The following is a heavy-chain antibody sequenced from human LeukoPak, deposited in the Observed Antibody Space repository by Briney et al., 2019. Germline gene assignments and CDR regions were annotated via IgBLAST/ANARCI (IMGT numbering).Heavy chain of an antibody. D-gene: IGHD6-6*01. CDR2: INHSGST. CDR3: AREWGSSYPYYFDY. CDR1: GGSFSGYY. V-gene: IGHV4-34*01. Sequence: SETLSLTCAVYGGSFSGYYWSWIRQPPGKGLEWIGEINHSGSTNYNPSLKSRVTISVDTSKNQFSLKLSSVTAADTAVYYCAREWGSSYPYYFDYWGQGTLVTISS. J-gene: IGHJ4*02.